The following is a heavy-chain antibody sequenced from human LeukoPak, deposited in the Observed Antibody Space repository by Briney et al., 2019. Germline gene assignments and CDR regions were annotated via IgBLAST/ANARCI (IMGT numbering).Heavy chain of an antibody. CDR3: ARDVGYWGYNWFDP. CDR1: GYTFTGYY. J-gene: IGHJ5*02. D-gene: IGHD6-25*01. CDR2: INPNSGGT. Sequence: ASVKVSCKASGYTFTGYYMHWVRQAPGQGLECLGWINPNSGGTNYAQRFQGRVTMTRDTSISTAYMELSRLRSDDTAVYYCARDVGYWGYNWFDPWCQGTLVTVSS. V-gene: IGHV1-2*02.